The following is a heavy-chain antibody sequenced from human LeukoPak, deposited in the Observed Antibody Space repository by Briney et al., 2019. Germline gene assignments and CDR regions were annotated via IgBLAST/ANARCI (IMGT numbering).Heavy chain of an antibody. CDR2: INPSGDST. V-gene: IGHV1-46*01. CDR1: GYTFTINH. D-gene: IGHD3-16*01. J-gene: IGHJ4*02. Sequence: RASVKVSCTASGYTFTINHIHWVRQAPGQGLEWMGVINPSGDSTTYAQNFQGRVTMTRDTSTSTVYMELRSLRSEDTAIYYCAKLATSDTGETYWGQGTLVTVSS. CDR3: AKLATSDTGETY.